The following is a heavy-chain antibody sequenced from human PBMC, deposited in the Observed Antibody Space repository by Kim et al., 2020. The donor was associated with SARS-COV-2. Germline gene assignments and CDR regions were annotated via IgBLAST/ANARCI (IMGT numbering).Heavy chain of an antibody. CDR3: ARHGNPPAAGLDY. CDR1: GGSISSSTDY. CDR2: VHYSGTS. D-gene: IGHD6-13*01. Sequence: SETLSLTCTVSGGSISSSTDYWTWIRQPPGKGLEWIGNVHYSGTSYYSPSLKSRVTISVDTSKNQFSLKVSSVTATDTAVYYCARHGNPPAAGLDYWGQGALVTVSS. V-gene: IGHV4-39*01. J-gene: IGHJ4*02.